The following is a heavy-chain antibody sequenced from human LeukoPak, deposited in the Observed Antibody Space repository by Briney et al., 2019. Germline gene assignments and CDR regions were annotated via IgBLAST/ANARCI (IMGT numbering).Heavy chain of an antibody. J-gene: IGHJ4*02. V-gene: IGHV3-9*01. CDR1: GFTFCDYP. D-gene: IGHD2-2*01. CDR3: ARAEGYCNTSSCWYFDY. Sequence: GGSLRLSCAASGFTFCDYPMTWVRHAPGKGLEWVAGINGKSDSIGYADSVKGRFTISRDNAKNSLRLKMNSLRAEDTALYYCARAEGYCNTSSCWYFDYWGQGTLVAVS. CDR2: INGKSDSI.